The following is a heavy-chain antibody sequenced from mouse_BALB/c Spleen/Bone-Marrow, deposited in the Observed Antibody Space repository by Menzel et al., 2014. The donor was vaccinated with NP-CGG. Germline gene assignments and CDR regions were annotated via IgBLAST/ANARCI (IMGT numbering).Heavy chain of an antibody. CDR1: GYSFSNYW. V-gene: IGHV1-80*01. Sequence: VQLQQSGAELVRPGSSVKISCKSSGYSFSNYWVNWMKQRPGQGLEWIGQIYPGDGDTNYNGKFKGKATLTADKSSSTAYMQLSSLTSEDSAVYFCASRGDYSYAMDYWGQGTSVTVSS. CDR2: IYPGDGDT. CDR3: ASRGDYSYAMDY. J-gene: IGHJ4*01. D-gene: IGHD1-1*01.